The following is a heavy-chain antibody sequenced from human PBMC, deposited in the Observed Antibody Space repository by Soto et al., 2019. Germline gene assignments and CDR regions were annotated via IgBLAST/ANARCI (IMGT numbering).Heavy chain of an antibody. CDR1: GGSISSGGYY. Sequence: KTSETLSLTCTVSGGSISSGGYYWSWIRQHPGKGLEWIGYIYYSGSTYYNPSLKSRVTISVDTSKNQFSLKLSSVTAADTAVYYCARDRVTASRDYYYYGMDVWGQGTTVTVSS. J-gene: IGHJ6*02. CDR2: IYYSGST. V-gene: IGHV4-31*03. CDR3: ARDRVTASRDYYYYGMDV. D-gene: IGHD2-21*02.